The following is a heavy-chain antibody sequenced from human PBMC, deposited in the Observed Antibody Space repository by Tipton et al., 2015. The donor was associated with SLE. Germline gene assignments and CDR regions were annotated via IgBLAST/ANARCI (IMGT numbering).Heavy chain of an antibody. CDR1: GFTFSSYA. V-gene: IGHV3-23*01. CDR3: AKFEVANVFYVDY. Sequence: SLRLSCAASGFTFSSYAMSWVRQAPGQGLEWVSAISGSGGNTFYADSVKGRFTISRDNSKDTLYLQVNTLRAEDTAVYYCAKFEVANVFYVDYWGQGTLVTVSS. CDR2: ISGSGGNT. J-gene: IGHJ4*02. D-gene: IGHD2-15*01.